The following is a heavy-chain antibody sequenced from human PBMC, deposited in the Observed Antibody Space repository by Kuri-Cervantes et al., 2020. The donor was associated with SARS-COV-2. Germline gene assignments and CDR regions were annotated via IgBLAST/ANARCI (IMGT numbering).Heavy chain of an antibody. CDR3: AREIGYSSSWYSGSYYYFDY. D-gene: IGHD6-13*01. Sequence: ESLKISCTVSGGSISSYYWSWSRQPPGKGLEWIGYIYYSGSTNYNPSLKSRVTISVDTSKNQFSLKLSSVTAADTAVYYCAREIGYSSSWYSGSYYYFDYWGQGTLVTVSS. J-gene: IGHJ4*02. V-gene: IGHV4-59*01. CDR2: IYYSGST. CDR1: GGSISSYY.